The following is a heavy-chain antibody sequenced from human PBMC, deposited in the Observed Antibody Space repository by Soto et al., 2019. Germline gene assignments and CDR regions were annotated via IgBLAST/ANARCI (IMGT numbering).Heavy chain of an antibody. V-gene: IGHV1-69*01. CDR2: IIPIFGTA. Sequence: QVQLVQSGAEVKKPGSSVKVSCKASGGTFSSYAISWVRQAPGQGLEWMGGIIPIFGTANYAEKFQGRVTISGDESTSTAYRELSSLGAEDTAVYYCAGSYSSCWYGGWFDPWGQGTLVTVSS. J-gene: IGHJ5*02. CDR3: AGSYSSCWYGGWFDP. D-gene: IGHD6-13*01. CDR1: GGTFSSYA.